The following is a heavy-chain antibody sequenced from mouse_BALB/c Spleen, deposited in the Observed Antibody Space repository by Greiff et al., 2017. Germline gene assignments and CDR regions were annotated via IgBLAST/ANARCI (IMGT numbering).Heavy chain of an antibody. CDR2: INPGSGGT. Sequence: VQLQQSGAELVRPGTSVKVSCKASGYAFTNYLIEWVKQRPGQGLEWIGVINPGSGGTNYNEKFKGKATLTADKSSSTAYMQLSSLTSDDSAVYFCARGNLFDDWGQGTTLTVSS. J-gene: IGHJ2*01. V-gene: IGHV1-54*01. CDR1: GYAFTNYL. CDR3: ARGNLFDD.